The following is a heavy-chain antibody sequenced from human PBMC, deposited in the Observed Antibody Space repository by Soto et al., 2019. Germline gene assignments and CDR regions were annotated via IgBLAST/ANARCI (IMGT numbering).Heavy chain of an antibody. CDR1: GGSFSGYD. Sequence: PSETLSPTCAAYGGSFSGYDWNWIRQPPGKGLEWIGEINHGGNTNYNPSLKSRITISIDTSKNQFFLKLHSVTAADTAVYYCARGRAGNYFYYGLDVWGQGTTVTVSS. CDR2: INHGGNT. J-gene: IGHJ6*02. V-gene: IGHV4-34*01. CDR3: ARGRAGNYFYYGLDV.